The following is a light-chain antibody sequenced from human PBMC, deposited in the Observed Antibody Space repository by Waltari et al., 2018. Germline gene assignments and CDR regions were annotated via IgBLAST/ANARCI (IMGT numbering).Light chain of an antibody. CDR2: GAS. CDR3: QQYNNWPPWT. V-gene: IGKV3-15*01. J-gene: IGKJ1*01. CDR1: QSVRSN. Sequence: EIVMTQSPVTLSVSPGESVNLPCRASQSVRSNLAWYQQKPGQTPRLLIYGASTRASNIPVRFSGSGSGTEFTLTISSLQSEDFAVYYCQQYNNWPPWTFGQGTKVDLK.